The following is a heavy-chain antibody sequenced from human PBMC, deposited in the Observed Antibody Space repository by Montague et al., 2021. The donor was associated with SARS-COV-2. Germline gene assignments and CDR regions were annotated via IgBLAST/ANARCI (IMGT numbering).Heavy chain of an antibody. Sequence: SETLSLTCGVSGSSISSSNYYWGWIRQPPGKGLEWIGSIYYGGSTYYNPSLKSRFTIPVDSSKNHFSLNLTSVTAADTAVYYCARHKDVSGWYEDAFDVWGPGTTVIVSS. CDR2: IYYGGST. J-gene: IGHJ3*01. D-gene: IGHD6-19*01. CDR3: ARHKDVSGWYEDAFDV. V-gene: IGHV4-39*02. CDR1: GSSISSSNYY.